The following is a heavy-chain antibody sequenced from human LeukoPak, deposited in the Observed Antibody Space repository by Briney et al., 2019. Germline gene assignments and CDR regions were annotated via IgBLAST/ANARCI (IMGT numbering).Heavy chain of an antibody. D-gene: IGHD3-3*01. Sequence: GGSLRLSCAASGFTFSSYGMHWVRRAPGKGLEWVAFIRHDGSIEYYADSVKGRFTISRDNSKNMLYLQMNSLRPEDTAVYSCAKLLFWSGYNDAFDIWGQGTKVIVSS. V-gene: IGHV3-30*02. CDR3: AKLLFWSGYNDAFDI. J-gene: IGHJ3*02. CDR1: GFTFSSYG. CDR2: IRHDGSIE.